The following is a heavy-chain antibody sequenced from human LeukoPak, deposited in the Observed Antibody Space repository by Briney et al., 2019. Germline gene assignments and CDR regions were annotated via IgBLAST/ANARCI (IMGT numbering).Heavy chain of an antibody. CDR1: GYTFTSYY. D-gene: IGHD5-18*01. CDR2: INPSGGST. Sequence: GASVKVSCKASGYTFTSYYMHWVRQAPGQGLEWMGIINPSGGSTSYAQKFQGRVTMTRDMSTSTVYMELSSLRSEDTAVYYCARDNWPTATVLRPYYMDVWGKGTTVTVSS. CDR3: ARDNWPTATVLRPYYMDV. V-gene: IGHV1-46*01. J-gene: IGHJ6*03.